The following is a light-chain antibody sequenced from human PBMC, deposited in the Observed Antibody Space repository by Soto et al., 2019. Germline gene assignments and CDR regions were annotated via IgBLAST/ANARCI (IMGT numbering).Light chain of an antibody. V-gene: IGLV1-40*01. CDR2: GNS. CDR1: SSNIGAGYD. CDR3: QSYDSSLSGSVV. J-gene: IGLJ2*01. Sequence: QSVLTQPPSVSGAPGQRGTISCTGSSSNIGAGYDVHWYQQLPGTAPKLLIYGNSNRPSGVPDRFSGSKSGTSASLAITGLQAEDEADYYRQSYDSSLSGSVVFGGGTKVTVL.